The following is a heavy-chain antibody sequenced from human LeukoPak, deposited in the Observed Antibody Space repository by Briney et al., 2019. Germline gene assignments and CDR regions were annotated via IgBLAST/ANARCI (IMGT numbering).Heavy chain of an antibody. J-gene: IGHJ5*02. CDR1: GGSISRHTFY. CDR2: IFYSGST. V-gene: IGHV4-39*02. Sequence: PSETLSLTCTVSGGSISRHTFYWAWIRQPPGKGLEWIGSIFYSGSTYYNPSLEIRVTISVDTSKNHFSLNLSSVTAADTAVYFCERFAGAEAYFAPWGRGPRLTVSS. D-gene: IGHD4-17*01. CDR3: ERFAGAEAYFAP.